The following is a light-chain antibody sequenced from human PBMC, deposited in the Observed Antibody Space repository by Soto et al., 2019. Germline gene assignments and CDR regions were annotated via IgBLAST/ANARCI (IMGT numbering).Light chain of an antibody. CDR1: QGINSY. V-gene: IGKV1-27*01. Sequence: DIQMTQSPSSLSASVGDRVTITCRASQGINSYLAWYQQKPGKVPKLLIYAASTLQSGIPSRFSGSGSGTEFTLTISSLQPEDVAPDYCQKYDSAPWTFGQGTKVEIK. CDR2: AAS. J-gene: IGKJ1*01. CDR3: QKYDSAPWT.